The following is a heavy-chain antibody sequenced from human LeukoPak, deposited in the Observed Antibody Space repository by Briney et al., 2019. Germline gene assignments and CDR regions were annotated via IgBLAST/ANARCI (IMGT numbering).Heavy chain of an antibody. D-gene: IGHD6-19*01. J-gene: IGHJ4*02. CDR3: GYSSGWYFDY. CDR1: GFTFRSYA. V-gene: IGHV3-30-3*01. CDR2: ISYDGSNK. Sequence: GGSLRLSCAASGFTFRSYAMNWVRQAPGKGLEWVAVISYDGSNKYYADSVKGRFTISRDNSKNTLYLQMNSLRAEDTAVYYCGYSSGWYFDYWGQGTLVTVSS.